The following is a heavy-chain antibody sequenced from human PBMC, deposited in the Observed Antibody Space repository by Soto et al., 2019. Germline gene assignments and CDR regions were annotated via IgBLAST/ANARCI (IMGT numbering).Heavy chain of an antibody. CDR3: ARDLYINWYYPLDS. V-gene: IGHV1-69*13. CDR1: GGTFRNYA. CDR2: IIPIFGKA. J-gene: IGHJ4*02. D-gene: IGHD1-7*01. Sequence: SVKVSCKASGGTFRNYAFSWVRQAPGQGLEWMGGIIPIFGKANYEQRFQGRLTITADESTSTAYMELNSLRSEDTAVYFCARDLYINWYYPLDSWGQGTLVTVSS.